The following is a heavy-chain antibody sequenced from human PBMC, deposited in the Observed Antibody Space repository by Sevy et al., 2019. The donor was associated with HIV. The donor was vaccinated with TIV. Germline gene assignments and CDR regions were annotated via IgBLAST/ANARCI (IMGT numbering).Heavy chain of an antibody. D-gene: IGHD3-10*01. J-gene: IGHJ3*02. CDR2: IKQDGSEK. CDR1: GFTFSSYW. CDR3: ARDQPLFVTMVRGVIGPFDI. V-gene: IGHV3-7*03. Sequence: GGSLRLSCAASGFTFSSYWMSWVRQAPGKGLEWVANIKQDGSEKYYVYSVKGRFTISRDNAKNSLYLQMNSLRAEDTAVYYCARDQPLFVTMVRGVIGPFDICGQGTMVTVSS.